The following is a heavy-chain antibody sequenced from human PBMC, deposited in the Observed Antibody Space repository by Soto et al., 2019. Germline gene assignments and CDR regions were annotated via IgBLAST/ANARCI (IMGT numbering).Heavy chain of an antibody. V-gene: IGHV4-59*01. J-gene: IGHJ3*02. CDR1: GGSISSYY. CDR3: ARVWGGAFDI. D-gene: IGHD3-10*01. Sequence: PSETLSLTCTVSGGSISSYYWSWIRQPPGKGLEWIGYIYYSGSTNYNPSLKSRVTISVDTSKNQFSLKLSSVAAADTAVYYCARVWGGAFDIWGQGTMVT. CDR2: IYYSGST.